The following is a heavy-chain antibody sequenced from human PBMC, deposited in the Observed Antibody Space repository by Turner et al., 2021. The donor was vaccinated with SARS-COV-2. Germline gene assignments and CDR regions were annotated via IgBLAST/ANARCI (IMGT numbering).Heavy chain of an antibody. Sequence: GGTFSRIALNWVRQAPGQGLEWMGRIIPSVGIINYIPRFQGRIKITADQSTSTGYKQLSSLRSDDTAMYYCATAPAVSGSYHSWYYYYGMDVWGQGTTVTVSS. CDR2: IIPSVGII. CDR3: ATAPAVSGSYHSWYYYYGMDV. D-gene: IGHD1-26*01. CDR1: GGTFSRIA. V-gene: IGHV1-69*04. J-gene: IGHJ6*02.